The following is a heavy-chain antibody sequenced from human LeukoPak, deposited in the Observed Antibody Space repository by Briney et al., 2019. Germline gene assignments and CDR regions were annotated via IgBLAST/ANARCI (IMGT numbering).Heavy chain of an antibody. V-gene: IGHV1-2*02. CDR2: INPNSGGT. CDR3: ARDRSSSGWSPADAFDI. D-gene: IGHD6-19*01. CDR1: GYTFTGYY. J-gene: IGHJ3*02. Sequence: ASVKVSCKASGYTFTGYYMHWVRQAPGQGLEWMGWINPNSGGTNYAQKFQGRVTMTRDTSISTAYMELSRLRSDDTAVYCCARDRSSSGWSPADAFDIWGQGTMVTVSS.